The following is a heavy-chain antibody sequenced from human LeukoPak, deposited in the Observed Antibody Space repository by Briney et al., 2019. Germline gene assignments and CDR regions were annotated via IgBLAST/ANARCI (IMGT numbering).Heavy chain of an antibody. CDR3: ATGSGSYYGVVHY. V-gene: IGHV3-74*01. CDR1: GFTFSSYW. Sequence: GGSLRLSCADSGFTFSSYWMHWVRQAPGKGLVWVSRINTDGSTTNYADSMKGRFTISRDNAKNTLYLQMNSLRAEDTAIYYCATGSGSYYGVVHYWGQGTLVTVSS. CDR2: INTDGSTT. J-gene: IGHJ4*02. D-gene: IGHD1-26*01.